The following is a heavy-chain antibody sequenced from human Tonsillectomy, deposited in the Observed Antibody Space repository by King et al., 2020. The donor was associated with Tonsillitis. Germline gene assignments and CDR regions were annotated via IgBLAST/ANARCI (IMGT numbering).Heavy chain of an antibody. Sequence: VQLVESGGGLVKPGGSLRLSCAGSGFTSSSYNMNWVRQAPGKGLEWVSSISRDGNYIYYPDSMKGRFTISRDNAKNSLYLQMNSLRADDTAVYYCARVSASWYECGFDSWGQGTLVTVSS. CDR3: ARVSASWYECGFDS. CDR1: GFTSSSYN. CDR2: ISRDGNYI. D-gene: IGHD6-13*01. V-gene: IGHV3-21*01. J-gene: IGHJ4*02.